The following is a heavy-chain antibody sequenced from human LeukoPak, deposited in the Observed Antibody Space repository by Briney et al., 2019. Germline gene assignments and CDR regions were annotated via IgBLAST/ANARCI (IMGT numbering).Heavy chain of an antibody. CDR1: GGSITNLNYY. CDR2: IYTSGGT. D-gene: IGHD1-26*01. CDR3: AGRGSSSGTFDI. V-gene: IGHV4-61*02. J-gene: IGHJ3*02. Sequence: SQTLSLTCTVSGGSITNLNYYWTWIRQPVGKRLEWIGRIYTSGGTDYNPSLKTRATLSVDKSKNQLSLNLASLTAADTALYYCAGRGSSSGTFDIWGPGTFVTVSS.